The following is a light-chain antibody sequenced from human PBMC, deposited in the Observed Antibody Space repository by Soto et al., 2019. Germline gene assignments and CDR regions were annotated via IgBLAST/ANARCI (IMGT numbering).Light chain of an antibody. CDR3: SSYRSSSTVV. J-gene: IGLJ2*01. CDR2: EVT. CDR1: SDDIGTYKY. V-gene: IGLV2-14*01. Sequence: QSALTQPPSASGSPGQSVTISCTGTSDDIGTYKYVSWYQQRPGKAPQLMIYEVTNRPSGVSNRFSGSKSGNTASLTISALQAEDEANYYCSSYRSSSTVVFGGGTKLTVL.